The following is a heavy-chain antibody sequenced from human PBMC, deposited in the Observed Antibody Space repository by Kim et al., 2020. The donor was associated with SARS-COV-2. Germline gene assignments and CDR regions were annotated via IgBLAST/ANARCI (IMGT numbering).Heavy chain of an antibody. Sequence: GGSLRLSCAASGFTFDDYAMHWVRQAPGKGLEWVSGISWNSGSIGYADSVKGRFTISRDNAKNSLYLQMNSLRAEDTALYYCAKGITGITHYYYGMDVWGQGTTVTVSS. V-gene: IGHV3-9*01. J-gene: IGHJ6*02. CDR3: AKGITGITHYYYGMDV. D-gene: IGHD1-20*01. CDR2: ISWNSGSI. CDR1: GFTFDDYA.